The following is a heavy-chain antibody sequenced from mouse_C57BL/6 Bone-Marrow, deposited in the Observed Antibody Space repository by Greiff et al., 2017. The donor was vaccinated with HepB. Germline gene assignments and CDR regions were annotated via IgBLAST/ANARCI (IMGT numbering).Heavy chain of an antibody. CDR2: IYIGNGYT. CDR3: ARYVITTARAMDY. V-gene: IGHV1-58*01. CDR1: GYTFTSYG. J-gene: IGHJ4*01. Sequence: VHVKQSGAELVRPGSSVKMSCKTSGYTFTSYGINWVKQRPGQGLEWIGYIYIGNGYTEYNEKFKGKATLTSDTSSSTAYMQLSSLTSEDSAIYFCARYVITTARAMDYWGQGTSVTVSS. D-gene: IGHD1-1*01.